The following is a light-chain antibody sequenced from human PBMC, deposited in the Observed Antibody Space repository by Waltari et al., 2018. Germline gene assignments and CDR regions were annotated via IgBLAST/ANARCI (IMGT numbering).Light chain of an antibody. CDR2: DVS. CDR1: QSISNS. V-gene: IGKV3-11*01. CDR3: QQHSDFVT. J-gene: IGKJ3*01. Sequence: EIVLTQSPATLSLSPGERATLSCRARQSISNSVGWYQQKPGQAPRLLIYDVSNRATGSPDSFSDSGSGTDFTRTISSLEPEDVAVYYCQQHSDFVTFGPGTTVEIK.